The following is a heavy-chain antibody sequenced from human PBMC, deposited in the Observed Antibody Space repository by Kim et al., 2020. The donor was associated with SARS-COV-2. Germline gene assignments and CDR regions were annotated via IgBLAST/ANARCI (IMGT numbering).Heavy chain of an antibody. D-gene: IGHD1-26*01. CDR2: ISTSGNTI. J-gene: IGHJ4*02. CDR3: ARRVGVNFRIDS. CDR1: GFTLSDYY. V-gene: IGHV3-11*01. Sequence: GGSLRLSCAVSGFTLSDYYMSWIRQAPGKGLEWVSYISTSGNTIYYTDSVKGRFTISRDNTKNSLFLQMDSLRADDTAIYYCARRVGVNFRIDSWGQGTLVTVSS.